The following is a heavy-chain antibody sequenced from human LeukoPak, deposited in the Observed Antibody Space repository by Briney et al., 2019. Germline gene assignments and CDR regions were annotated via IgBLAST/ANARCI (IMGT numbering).Heavy chain of an antibody. CDR3: AAADWESFYFDS. CDR1: GGSVSRGGYY. V-gene: IGHV4-31*03. J-gene: IGHJ4*02. CDR2: TSYSEGA. D-gene: IGHD1-26*01. Sequence: PSETLSLTCTVSGGSVSRGGYYWNWIRQHPGKGLEWIGFTSYSEGAYYNPSLMSRITISVDRSQNQFSLKMRDVTAADTAVYFCAAADWESFYFDSWGQGALVAVSS.